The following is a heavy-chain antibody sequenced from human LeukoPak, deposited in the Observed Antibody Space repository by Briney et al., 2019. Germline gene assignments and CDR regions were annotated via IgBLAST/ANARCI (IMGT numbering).Heavy chain of an antibody. V-gene: IGHV4-4*07. Sequence: ASQTLSLTCTVSGDTISGFSWSWIRQPAGKGLEWIGRIYSSGSTNYSPPLRSRVTMSVDTKNQFSLKVNSVTAADTAVYYCARDRAGFFDDWGQGTLVTVSS. J-gene: IGHJ4*02. CDR2: IYSSGST. CDR1: GDTISGFS. D-gene: IGHD6-13*01. CDR3: ARDRAGFFDD.